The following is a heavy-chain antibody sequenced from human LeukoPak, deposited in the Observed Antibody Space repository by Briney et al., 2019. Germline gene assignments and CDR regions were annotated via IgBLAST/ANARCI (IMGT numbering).Heavy chain of an antibody. Sequence: ASVKVSCKASGYTFTGYYMHWVRQAPGQGLEWMGRINPNNGATNYAQKLQGRVTITGDTSISTAYMELSSLRSDDTAVYYCTRAFPTIVVVPAAIGIWGQGTLVTVSS. CDR2: INPNNGAT. CDR1: GYTFTGYY. V-gene: IGHV1-2*06. D-gene: IGHD2-2*01. J-gene: IGHJ4*02. CDR3: TRAFPTIVVVPAAIGI.